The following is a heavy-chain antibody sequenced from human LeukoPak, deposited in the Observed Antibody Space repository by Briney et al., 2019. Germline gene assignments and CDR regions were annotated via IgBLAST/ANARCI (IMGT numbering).Heavy chain of an antibody. V-gene: IGHV3-23*01. CDR1: GFIFSSSA. CDR3: AKDESSGYYYLDS. Sequence: GGSLRLSCAASGFIFSSSAMSWVRQAPGKGLEWVSTITGSAESAYYADSVKGRFSISRDNSKNTLHLQLKSLRAEDTAVYYCAKDESSGYYYLDSWGQGTLVTVSS. D-gene: IGHD3-22*01. CDR2: ITGSAESA. J-gene: IGHJ5*01.